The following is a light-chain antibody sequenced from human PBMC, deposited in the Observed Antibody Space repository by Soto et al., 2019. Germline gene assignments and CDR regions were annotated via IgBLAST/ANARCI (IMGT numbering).Light chain of an antibody. CDR3: QQRSNWPWT. J-gene: IGKJ1*01. V-gene: IGKV3-15*01. CDR2: VAS. Sequence: EIVLTQSPATLSVSPGESATLFCRASQSVSNNLAWYQHKPGQAPRLLIYVASTRATGVPDRFSGSGSGTEFSLTISSLQSEDFAVYYCQQRSNWPWTFGQGTKVEIK. CDR1: QSVSNN.